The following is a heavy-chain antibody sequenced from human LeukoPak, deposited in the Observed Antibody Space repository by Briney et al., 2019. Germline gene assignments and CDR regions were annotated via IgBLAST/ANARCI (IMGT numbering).Heavy chain of an antibody. Sequence: GGSLRLSCAASGFTFSRYAMHWVRQPPGKGLEWVAVILYDGSNKYYADSVKGRFTISRDNSKNTVYLQMNSPRAEGTALYYCAREAIVVERWFDPWGQGTLVTVSS. J-gene: IGHJ5*02. CDR3: AREAIVVERWFDP. CDR2: ILYDGSNK. V-gene: IGHV3-30-3*01. D-gene: IGHD3-22*01. CDR1: GFTFSRYA.